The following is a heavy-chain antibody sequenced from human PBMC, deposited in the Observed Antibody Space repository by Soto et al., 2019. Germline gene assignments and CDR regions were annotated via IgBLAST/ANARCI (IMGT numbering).Heavy chain of an antibody. CDR1: GYTFTSYD. D-gene: IGHD3-22*01. J-gene: IGHJ4*02. CDR3: ARGDWTYYYDSSGYYVPFDY. V-gene: IGHV1-8*01. Sequence: VASVKVSCKASGYTFTSYDINWVRQATGQGLEWMGWMNPNSGNTGYAQKFQGRVTMTRNTSISTAYMELSSLRSEDTAVYYCARGDWTYYYDSSGYYVPFDYWGQGTLVTVSS. CDR2: MNPNSGNT.